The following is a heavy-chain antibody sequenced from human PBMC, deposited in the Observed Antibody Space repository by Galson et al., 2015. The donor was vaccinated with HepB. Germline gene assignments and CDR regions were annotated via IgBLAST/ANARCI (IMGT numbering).Heavy chain of an antibody. V-gene: IGHV3-48*01. D-gene: IGHD3/OR15-3a*01. Sequence: SLRLSCAASGFTFSSYSMNWVRQAPGKGLEWVSYISSSSSTIYYADSVKGRFTISRDNAKNSLYLQMNSLRAEDTAVYYCARGDWHGIRGAPGFDYWGQGTLVTVSS. CDR1: GFTFSSYS. CDR3: ARGDWHGIRGAPGFDY. CDR2: ISSSSSTI. J-gene: IGHJ4*02.